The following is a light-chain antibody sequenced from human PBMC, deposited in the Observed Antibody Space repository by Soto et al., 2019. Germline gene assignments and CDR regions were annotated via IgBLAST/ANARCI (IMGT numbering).Light chain of an antibody. CDR1: SSEVGGHNY. CDR2: EVS. Sequence: QSALTQPASASGSPGQSITISCTGTSSEVGGHNYVSWYQQHPGKAPKLMIYEVSNRPSGVSNRLSGSKSGNTASLTISGLQAEDEADYYCSSYIRSNTPYVFGSGTKLTVL. J-gene: IGLJ1*01. V-gene: IGLV2-14*01. CDR3: SSYIRSNTPYV.